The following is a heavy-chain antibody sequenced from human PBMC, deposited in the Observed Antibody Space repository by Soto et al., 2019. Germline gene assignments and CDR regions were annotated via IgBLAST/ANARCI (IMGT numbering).Heavy chain of an antibody. CDR2: IYYSGRT. Sequence: QVQLQESGPGLVKPSDTLSLTCAVSGYSISSRNWWGWIRQPPGKGLEWIGYIYYSGRTHYNPSLKSRVTMSVDTSMNQFSLKLSSVTAVDTAVYYCAAKKDSSGYWDWGQGTLVTVSS. D-gene: IGHD3-22*01. CDR1: GYSISSRNW. CDR3: AAKKDSSGYWD. V-gene: IGHV4-28*01. J-gene: IGHJ4*02.